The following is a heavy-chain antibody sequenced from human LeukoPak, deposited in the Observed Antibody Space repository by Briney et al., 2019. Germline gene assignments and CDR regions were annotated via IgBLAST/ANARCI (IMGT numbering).Heavy chain of an antibody. D-gene: IGHD6-19*01. CDR1: GFTFSTYG. CDR3: AKRGSGWYEDYYYYMDV. CDR2: IGGSGGGT. J-gene: IGHJ6*03. Sequence: GGTLRLSCAASGFTFSTYGMSWVRQAPGKGLEWVSAIGGSGGGTYYADSVKGRFTISRDNSKNTLYLQMNSLRAEDTAVYYCAKRGSGWYEDYYYYMDVWGKGTTITISS. V-gene: IGHV3-23*01.